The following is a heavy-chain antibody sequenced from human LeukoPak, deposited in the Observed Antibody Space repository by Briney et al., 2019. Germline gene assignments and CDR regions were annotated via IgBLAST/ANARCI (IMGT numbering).Heavy chain of an antibody. J-gene: IGHJ4*02. D-gene: IGHD1-26*01. CDR2: MNPNSGNT. Sequence: ASVKVSCKASGYTFTSYDINWVRQATGQGLEWMGWMNPNSGNTSYAQKFQGRVTMTRNTSISTAYMELSSLRSEDTAVYYCARWRASGSYTRGDYWGQGTLVTVSS. CDR3: ARWRASGSYTRGDY. V-gene: IGHV1-8*01. CDR1: GYTFTSYD.